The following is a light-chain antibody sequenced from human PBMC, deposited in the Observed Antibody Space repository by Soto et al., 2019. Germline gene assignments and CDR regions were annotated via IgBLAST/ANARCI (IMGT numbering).Light chain of an antibody. J-gene: IGKJ5*01. CDR1: QSLLYGNGHHY. CDR2: LGS. Sequence: DIVLTQSPLSLPVTPGQPASISCRSSQSLLYGNGHHYLDWYLQKPGQAPHLLIYLGSNRASGVPEKFSGSGSGTDFTLKISRVDVEDVGLYYCMQAMQTTLTFSQGTRLEIK. V-gene: IGKV2-28*01. CDR3: MQAMQTTLT.